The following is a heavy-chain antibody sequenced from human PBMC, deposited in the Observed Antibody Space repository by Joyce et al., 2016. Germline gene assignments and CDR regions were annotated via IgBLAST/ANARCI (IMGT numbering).Heavy chain of an antibody. CDR3: ARGLSAFDYSNYAGYDY. D-gene: IGHD4-11*01. J-gene: IGHJ4*02. CDR2: INHSGST. Sequence: QVQLQQWGAGLLKPSETLSLTCAVYGGSFSGYYWSWIRQPPGKGLEWIGEINHSGSTNYNPSLESRVTISVDTSKNQFSLRLSSVPAADTAVYYCARGLSAFDYSNYAGYDYWGQGTLVTVSS. V-gene: IGHV4-34*01. CDR1: GGSFSGYY.